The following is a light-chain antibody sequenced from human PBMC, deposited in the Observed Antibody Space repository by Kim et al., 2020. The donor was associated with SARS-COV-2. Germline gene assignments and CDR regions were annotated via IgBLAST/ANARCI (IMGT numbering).Light chain of an antibody. Sequence: QSALTQPASVSGSPGQSITISCTGSSSDVGRYNYVSWYQQHPGKAPTLMIYDVSKRPSGVSNRFSGSKSGNTASLTISGLQAEDEADYYCSSYTSSSTWVFGGGTQLTVL. CDR1: SSDVGRYNY. J-gene: IGLJ3*02. CDR2: DVS. CDR3: SSYTSSSTWV. V-gene: IGLV2-14*01.